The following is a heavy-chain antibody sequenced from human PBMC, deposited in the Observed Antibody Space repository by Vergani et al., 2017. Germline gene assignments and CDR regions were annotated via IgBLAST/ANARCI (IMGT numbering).Heavy chain of an antibody. J-gene: IGHJ5*02. D-gene: IGHD6-19*01. Sequence: QVQLVQSGAEVKKPGSSVKVSCKASGGTFSSYTISWVRQAPGQGLEWMGRIIPILGIANYAQKFQGRVTITADKSTSTAYMELSSLRSEDTAVYYCATDLRSRGLLPTWFDPWGQGTLVTVSS. CDR1: GGTFSSYT. CDR3: ATDLRSRGLLPTWFDP. CDR2: IIPILGIA. V-gene: IGHV1-69*08.